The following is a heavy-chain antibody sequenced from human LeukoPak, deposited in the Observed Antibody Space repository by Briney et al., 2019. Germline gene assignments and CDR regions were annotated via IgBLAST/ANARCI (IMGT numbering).Heavy chain of an antibody. CDR2: IWYDGSNK. Sequence: GGSLRLSCAASGFTFSSYGMHWVRQAPGKGLEWVAVIWYDGSNKYYADSVKGRFTISRDNSKNTLYLQMNSLRAEDTAVYYRARGGLLGYCSGGSCYSLGYWGQGTLVTVSS. J-gene: IGHJ4*02. D-gene: IGHD2-15*01. CDR3: ARGGLLGYCSGGSCYSLGY. CDR1: GFTFSSYG. V-gene: IGHV3-33*01.